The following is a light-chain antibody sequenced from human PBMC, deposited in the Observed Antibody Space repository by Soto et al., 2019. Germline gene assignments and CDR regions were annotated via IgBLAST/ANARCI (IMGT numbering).Light chain of an antibody. J-gene: IGKJ1*01. Sequence: TVMTQSPATLSVSPGERATLSCRASQSVSSNLAWYQQKPGQAPRLLIYGASTRATGIPARFSGSGSGTESTLTISSLHSEDFAVYYCQQYNNWWTFGQGTKVEIK. CDR1: QSVSSN. CDR3: QQYNNWWT. V-gene: IGKV3-15*01. CDR2: GAS.